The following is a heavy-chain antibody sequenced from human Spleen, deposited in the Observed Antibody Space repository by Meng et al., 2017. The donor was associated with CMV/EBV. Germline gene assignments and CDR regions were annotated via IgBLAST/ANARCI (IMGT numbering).Heavy chain of an antibody. Sequence: GESLKISCAASELIVSSHYMNWVRQAAGKGLEWVSTVSGNGGSTYYADSVKGRFTISRDNSKNTLYVQMNSLRAEDTAVYYCAKSHITILRGGFGNWGQGTLVTVSS. CDR3: AKSHITILRGGFGN. CDR2: VSGNGGST. J-gene: IGHJ4*02. V-gene: IGHV3-23*01. D-gene: IGHD3-10*01. CDR1: ELIVSSHY.